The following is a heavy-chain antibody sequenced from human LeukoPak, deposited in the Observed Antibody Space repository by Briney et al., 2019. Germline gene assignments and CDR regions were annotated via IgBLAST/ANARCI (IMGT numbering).Heavy chain of an antibody. Sequence: SETLSLTCTVSGGSISSYYWSWIRQPPGKGPEWIGYIYYSGSTNYNPSLKSRVTISVDTSKNQLSLKLSSVTAADTAVYYCATGRGYYYYMDVWGKGTTVTVSS. V-gene: IGHV4-59*01. CDR3: ATGRGYYYYMDV. CDR1: GGSISSYY. D-gene: IGHD3-10*01. J-gene: IGHJ6*03. CDR2: IYYSGST.